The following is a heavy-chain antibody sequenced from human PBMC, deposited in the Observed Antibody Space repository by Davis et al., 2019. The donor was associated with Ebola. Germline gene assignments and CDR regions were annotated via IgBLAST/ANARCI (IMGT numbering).Heavy chain of an antibody. V-gene: IGHV3-74*01. CDR2: INSDGSST. CDR3: ARVTGYGNTGYYYGMDV. D-gene: IGHD5-18*01. Sequence: GESLKISCAASGFTFSSYWMHWVRQAPGKGLVWVSRINSDGSSTSYADSVKGRFTISRDNAKNTLYLQMNSLRAEDTAVYYCARVTGYGNTGYYYGMDVWGQGTTVTVSS. CDR1: GFTFSSYW. J-gene: IGHJ6*02.